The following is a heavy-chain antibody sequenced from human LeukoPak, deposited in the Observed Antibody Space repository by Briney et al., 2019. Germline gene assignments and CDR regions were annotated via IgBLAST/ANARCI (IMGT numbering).Heavy chain of an antibody. CDR3: ARLDRFLEWSFDY. Sequence: SETLSLTCTVSGGSISSYYWRWLRQPPGKGLEWIGYIYYSGSTNYNPSLKSRVTISGDASKSHFSLKLSSVTAAVTAVYYCARLDRFLEWSFDYWGQGTLVTVSS. V-gene: IGHV4-59*08. J-gene: IGHJ4*02. CDR2: IYYSGST. D-gene: IGHD3-3*01. CDR1: GGSISSYY.